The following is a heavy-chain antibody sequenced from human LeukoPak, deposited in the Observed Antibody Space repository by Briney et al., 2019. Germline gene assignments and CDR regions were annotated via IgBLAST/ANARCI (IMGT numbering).Heavy chain of an antibody. V-gene: IGHV3-21*01. J-gene: IGHJ4*02. CDR3: ARERNSSSWYKKYYFDY. CDR2: ISSSSSYI. Sequence: GGSLRLSCAASGFTFSSYSMNWVRQAPGKGLEWVSSISSSSSYIYYADSVKGRFTISRDNAKNSLYLQMNSLRAEDTAVYYCARERNSSSWYKKYYFDYWGQGTLVTVSS. CDR1: GFTFSSYS. D-gene: IGHD6-13*01.